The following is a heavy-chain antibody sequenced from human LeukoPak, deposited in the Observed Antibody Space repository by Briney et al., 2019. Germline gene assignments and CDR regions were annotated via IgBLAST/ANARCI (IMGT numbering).Heavy chain of an antibody. CDR1: GGSISSGSYY. V-gene: IGHV4-61*02. CDR3: AIGPGPDFDY. J-gene: IGHJ4*02. CDR2: IYTSGST. Sequence: SETLSLTCTVSGGSISSGSYYWSWIRQPAGKGLEWIGRIYTSGSTNYNPSLKSRVTISVDTSKNQFSLKLSSVTAADTAVYYCAIGPGPDFDYWGQGTLVTVSS.